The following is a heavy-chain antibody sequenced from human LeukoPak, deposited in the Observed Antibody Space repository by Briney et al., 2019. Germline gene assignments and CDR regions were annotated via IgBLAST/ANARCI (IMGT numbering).Heavy chain of an antibody. CDR3: AKDQGFGEWGIDY. V-gene: IGHV3-30*02. CDR2: IRYDGSNK. Sequence: ETGGSLRLSCAASGFTFSSYGMHWVRQAPGKGLEWVAFIRYDGSNKYYADSVKGRFTISRDNSKNTLYLQMNSLRAEDTAVYYCAKDQGFGEWGIDYWGQGTLVTVSS. D-gene: IGHD3-10*01. J-gene: IGHJ4*02. CDR1: GFTFSSYG.